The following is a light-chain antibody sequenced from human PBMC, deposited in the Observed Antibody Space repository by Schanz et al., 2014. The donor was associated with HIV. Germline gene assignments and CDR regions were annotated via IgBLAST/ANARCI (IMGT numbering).Light chain of an antibody. V-gene: IGKV1-39*01. CDR1: QSISSY. J-gene: IGKJ3*01. CDR3: QQSYSTLFT. CDR2: GAS. Sequence: DIQMTQSPSSLSASVGDRVTITCRASQSISSYLNWYQHKPGKAPTLLIYGASSLRSGVPARFSGSGSGTDFTLTISSLQPEDFATYYCQQSYSTLFTFGPGTKVDIK.